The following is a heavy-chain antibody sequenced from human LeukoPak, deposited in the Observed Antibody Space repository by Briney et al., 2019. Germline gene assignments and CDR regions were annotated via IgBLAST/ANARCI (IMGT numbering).Heavy chain of an antibody. CDR3: AREREVVVTAPTTFNWFDP. CDR2: ISAYNGNT. J-gene: IGHJ5*02. V-gene: IGHV1-18*01. Sequence: ASVKVSCKASGYTFTSYGISWVRQAPGQGLEWMGWISAYNGNTNYTQKFQGRVTMTADTSTSTAYMELRSLRSDDTAVYYCAREREVVVTAPTTFNWFDPWGQGTLVTVSS. D-gene: IGHD2-21*02. CDR1: GYTFTSYG.